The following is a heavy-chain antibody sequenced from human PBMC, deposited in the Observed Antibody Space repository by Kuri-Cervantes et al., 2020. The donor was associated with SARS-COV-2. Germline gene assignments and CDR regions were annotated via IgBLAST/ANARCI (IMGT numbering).Heavy chain of an antibody. Sequence: GGSLRLSCAASGFTFSNAWMSWVRQAPGKGLEWVGRIKSKTDGGTTDYAAPVKGRFTISRDDSKNTLYLQMNSLRAEDTAVYYCAKDLVAVAGTDYFDYWGQGTLVT. J-gene: IGHJ4*02. D-gene: IGHD6-19*01. CDR2: IKSKTDGGTT. CDR1: GFTFSNAW. V-gene: IGHV3-15*01. CDR3: AKDLVAVAGTDYFDY.